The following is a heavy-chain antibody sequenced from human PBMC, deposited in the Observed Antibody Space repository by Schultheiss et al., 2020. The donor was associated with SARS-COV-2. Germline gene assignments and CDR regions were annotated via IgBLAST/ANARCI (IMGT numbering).Heavy chain of an antibody. CDR1: GFTFDDYA. J-gene: IGHJ4*02. D-gene: IGHD4-17*01. Sequence: GGSLRLSCAASGFTFDDYAMHWVRQAPGKGLEWVSGISWNSGSIGYADSVKGRFTISRDNAKNSLYLQMNSLRAEDTALYYCAKDDLGYGDYDFDYWGQGTLVTVSS. CDR2: ISWNSGSI. CDR3: AKDDLGYGDYDFDY. V-gene: IGHV3-9*01.